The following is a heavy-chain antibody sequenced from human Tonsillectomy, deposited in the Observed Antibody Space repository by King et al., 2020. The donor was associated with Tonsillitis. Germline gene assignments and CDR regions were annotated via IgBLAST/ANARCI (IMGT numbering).Heavy chain of an antibody. CDR2: IWYDGSNK. V-gene: IGHV3-33*08. CDR1: GFTFSSYG. D-gene: IGHD3-22*01. J-gene: IGHJ6*03. CDR3: VRDKQYYYDSSGYYPVGYYYYYMDV. Sequence: VQLVESGGGVVQPGRSLRLSCAASGFTFSSYGMHWVRQAPGKGLEWVAVIWYDGSNKYYADSVKGRFTISRDNSKNTLYLQMNSLRAEDTAVYYCVRDKQYYYDSSGYYPVGYYYYYMDVWGKGTTVTVSS.